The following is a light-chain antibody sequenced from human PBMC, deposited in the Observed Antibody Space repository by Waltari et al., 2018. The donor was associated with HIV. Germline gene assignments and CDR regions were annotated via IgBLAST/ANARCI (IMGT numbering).Light chain of an antibody. CDR2: KIS. J-gene: IGKJ2*01. V-gene: IGKV2-30*01. CDR1: ESLVYSDGSTF. Sequence: VVLTQSQLALPVTLGQSASISCPSIESLVYSDGSTFLSWFHQRPGQSPRRLIYKISNRESGVPDRFNGGGADTDFTLKITRVQAEDVGFYFCMQDSRWPYTFGQGTRLEI. CDR3: MQDSRWPYT.